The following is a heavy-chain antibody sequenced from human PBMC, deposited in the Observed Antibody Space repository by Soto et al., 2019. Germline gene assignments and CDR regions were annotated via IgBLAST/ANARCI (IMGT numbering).Heavy chain of an antibody. CDR3: ARRRITTFGVVITGYGMDV. J-gene: IGHJ6*02. V-gene: IGHV4-4*02. CDR2: IYHSGTT. Sequence: KPSETLSLTCAVSGDSISNNNCWNWVRQPPGKGLQWIGEIYHSGTTNYNPSLKSRVTISVDKSNNQVSLKLSSVTAADTAVYYCARRRITTFGVVITGYGMDVWGQGTTVTVSS. D-gene: IGHD3-3*01. CDR1: GDSISNNNC.